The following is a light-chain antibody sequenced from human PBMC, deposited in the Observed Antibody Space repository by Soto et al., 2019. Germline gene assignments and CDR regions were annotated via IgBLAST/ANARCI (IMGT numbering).Light chain of an antibody. Sequence: QSVLTQPASVSGSPGQSITISCTGTSSDIGAYNYVSWFQQHPGKAPKLMIYDVRNRPSGVSNRFSGSKSGNTASLIISGLQAEDEADYYCCSYTTSSTYVFVTGTKVTVL. J-gene: IGLJ1*01. CDR2: DVR. CDR3: CSYTTSSTYV. V-gene: IGLV2-14*01. CDR1: SSDIGAYNY.